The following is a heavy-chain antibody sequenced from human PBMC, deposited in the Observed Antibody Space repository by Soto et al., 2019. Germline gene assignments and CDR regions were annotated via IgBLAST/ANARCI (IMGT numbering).Heavy chain of an antibody. CDR3: GSDYTNTWCVDY. CDR1: GFSFSSSV. V-gene: IGHV3-30*03. J-gene: IGHJ4*02. CDR2: ISSDESQK. Sequence: QVQLVESGGGVVQPGSSLRLSCAASGFSFSSSVMHWVRQAPGKGLEWVTVISSDESQKFYADSVKGRFTVSRDNSKGTLYLQMNSLRTDDTAVYYCGSDYTNTWCVDYWGQGVLVTVSS. D-gene: IGHD2-8*01.